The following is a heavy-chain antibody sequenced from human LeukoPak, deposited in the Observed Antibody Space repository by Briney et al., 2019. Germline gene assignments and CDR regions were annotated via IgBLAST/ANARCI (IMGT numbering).Heavy chain of an antibody. CDR2: IYYSGST. CDR3: ARVVLRLGELSFDY. D-gene: IGHD3-16*02. Sequence: SQTLSLTCTVSGGSISSGDYYWSWVRQPPGKGLEWIGYIYYSGSTYYNPSLKSRVTISVDTSKNQFSLKLSSVTAADTAVYYCARVVLRLGELSFDYWGQGTLVTVSS. J-gene: IGHJ4*02. V-gene: IGHV4-30-4*01. CDR1: GGSISSGDYY.